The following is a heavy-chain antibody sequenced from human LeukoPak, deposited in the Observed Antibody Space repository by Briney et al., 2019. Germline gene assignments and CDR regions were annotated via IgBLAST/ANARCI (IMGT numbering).Heavy chain of an antibody. CDR1: GGSISSYY. V-gene: IGHV4-59*08. Sequence: SETLSLTCTVSGGSISSYYWSWIRQPPGKGLEWIGYIYYSGSTNYSPSLKSRVTISVDTSKNQFSLKLSSVTAADTAVYYCARLATYGGNYDAFDIWGQGTMVTVSS. J-gene: IGHJ3*02. CDR2: IYYSGST. CDR3: ARLATYGGNYDAFDI. D-gene: IGHD4-23*01.